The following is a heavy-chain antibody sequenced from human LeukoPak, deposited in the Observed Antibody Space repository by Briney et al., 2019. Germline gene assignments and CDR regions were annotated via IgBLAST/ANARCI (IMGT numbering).Heavy chain of an antibody. CDR3: ARGLRYFDWLSPLDY. V-gene: IGHV1-69*06. J-gene: IGHJ4*02. CDR1: GYTFTSYY. Sequence: SVKVSCKASGYTFTSYYMHWVRQAPGQGLEGMGGIIPIFGTANYAQKFQGRVTITADKSTSTAYMELSSLRSEDTAVYYCARGLRYFDWLSPLDYWGQGTLVTVSS. CDR2: IIPIFGTA. D-gene: IGHD3-9*01.